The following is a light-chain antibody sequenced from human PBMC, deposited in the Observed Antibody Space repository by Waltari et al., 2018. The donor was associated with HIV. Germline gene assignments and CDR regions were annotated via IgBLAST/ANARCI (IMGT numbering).Light chain of an antibody. J-gene: IGLJ1*01. CDR1: SSNIEHDN. CDR2: KNF. CDR3: VGWDSSLSAYV. Sequence: QSFLTQPPSASGTPGQTVTISCSGSSSNIEHDNVYSYQQLPGITPKLLIYKNFLRPSGVPDRFAASKSGTSASLTISGLRSADEADYYCVGWDSSLSAYVFGAGTKVAVL. V-gene: IGLV1-47*01.